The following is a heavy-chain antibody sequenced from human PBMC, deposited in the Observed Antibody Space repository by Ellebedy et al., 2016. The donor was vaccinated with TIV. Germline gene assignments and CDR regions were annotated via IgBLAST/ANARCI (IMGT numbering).Heavy chain of an antibody. J-gene: IGHJ4*02. Sequence: MPSETLSLTCTVSGDSIHKYYWSWIRQPPGKGLEWIGYIHHSGSTDYKPSLRSRINLSVDSSKNQIPLNLSPVTAADTAVYYCATGGGSGEFFDYWGQGALVTVSS. CDR2: IHHSGST. CDR1: GDSIHKYY. V-gene: IGHV4-59*13. D-gene: IGHD3-10*01. CDR3: ATGGGSGEFFDY.